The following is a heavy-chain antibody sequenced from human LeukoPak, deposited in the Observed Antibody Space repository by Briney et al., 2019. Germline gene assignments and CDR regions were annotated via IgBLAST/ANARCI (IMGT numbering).Heavy chain of an antibody. D-gene: IGHD3-10*01. CDR2: INHSGST. CDR3: ARRYAYYYGSGSPIPRYYYYYYIDV. CDR1: GGSLSGYC. Sequence: SETLSLTCAVYGGSLSGYCWSWIRPPPGKGLEWIGEINHSGSTNYNPSLKSRVTIPVDKSQNQFSLKLRSVTGADTAVYYCARRYAYYYGSGSPIPRYYYYYYIDVWGKGTTVTISS. V-gene: IGHV4-34*01. J-gene: IGHJ6*03.